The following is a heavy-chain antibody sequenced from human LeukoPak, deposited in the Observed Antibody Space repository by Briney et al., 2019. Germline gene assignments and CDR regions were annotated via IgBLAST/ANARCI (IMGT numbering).Heavy chain of an antibody. J-gene: IGHJ6*03. Sequence: GGSLRLSCAASGFTFSSYSMNWVRQAPGKGLEWVSYISSSSSTIYYADSVKGRFTISRDNAKNSLYLQMNSLRAEDTAVYYCARVRFLDLVWGGPHYYYMDVWGKGTTVTVSS. D-gene: IGHD3-3*01. CDR2: ISSSSSTI. V-gene: IGHV3-48*01. CDR3: ARVRFLDLVWGGPHYYYMDV. CDR1: GFTFSSYS.